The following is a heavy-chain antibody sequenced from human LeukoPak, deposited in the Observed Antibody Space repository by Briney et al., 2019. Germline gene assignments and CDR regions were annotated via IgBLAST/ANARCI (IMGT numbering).Heavy chain of an antibody. J-gene: IGHJ4*02. D-gene: IGHD3-22*01. Sequence: PSETLPLTCTVSGGSISSYYWSWIRQPPGKGLEWIGYIYYSGSTNYNPSLKSRVTISVDTSKNQFSLKLSSVTAADTAVYYCARAGNYYYSSGYYSHFDYWGQGTLVTVSS. V-gene: IGHV4-59*01. CDR2: IYYSGST. CDR1: GGSISSYY. CDR3: ARAGNYYYSSGYYSHFDY.